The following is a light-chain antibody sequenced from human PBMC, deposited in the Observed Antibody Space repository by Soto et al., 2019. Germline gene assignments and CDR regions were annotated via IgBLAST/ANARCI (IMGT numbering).Light chain of an antibody. CDR3: QQYGISPRT. CDR1: QSVTANY. Sequence: EIALTQSPGTLSLSPGERATLSCRASQSVTANYLAWYQQKPGQAPRLLIYGASSRATGIPDRFSGSGSGTDFTLTISRLEPEDFAVYYCQQYGISPRTFGQGTKLEI. J-gene: IGKJ2*01. CDR2: GAS. V-gene: IGKV3-20*01.